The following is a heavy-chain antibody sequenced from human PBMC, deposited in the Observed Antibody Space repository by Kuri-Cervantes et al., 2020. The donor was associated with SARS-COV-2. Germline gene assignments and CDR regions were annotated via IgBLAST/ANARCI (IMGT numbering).Heavy chain of an antibody. CDR1: GFTCNSYA. J-gene: IGHJ4*02. D-gene: IGHD3-10*01. CDR3: AKDRSLWIGEVLVRDNFFDS. V-gene: IGHV3-23*01. Sequence: GGSLRLSCAASGFTCNSYALSWVRQAPGKGLEWVSAMSGSGASSYYAVSVKGRFTVSRDNPKNMFYLQMNSLRADDTAVYYCAKDRSLWIGEVLVRDNFFDSWGQGALVTVSS. CDR2: MSGSGASS.